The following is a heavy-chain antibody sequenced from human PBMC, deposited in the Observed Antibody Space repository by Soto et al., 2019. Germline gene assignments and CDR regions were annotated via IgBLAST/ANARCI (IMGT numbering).Heavy chain of an antibody. V-gene: IGHV3-23*01. CDR2: LSGSGGST. J-gene: IGHJ5*02. CDR1: GFTFSNYA. CDR3: AKDTVPVATPWFDP. D-gene: IGHD2-2*01. Sequence: EVQLLESGGGVVQPGGSLRLSCAASGFTFSNYAMSWVRQAPGKGLEWVTTLSGSGGSTYYADSVKGRFTISRDNSKNSLYRHSNSLRAEDTAVYYCAKDTVPVATPWFDPWGQGTLVTVSS.